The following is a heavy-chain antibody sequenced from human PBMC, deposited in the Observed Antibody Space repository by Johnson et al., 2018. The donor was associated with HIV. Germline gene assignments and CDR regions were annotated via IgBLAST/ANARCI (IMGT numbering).Heavy chain of an antibody. CDR3: AREERTTMIVAGGWAPHGAFDI. CDR1: GFTFDDYA. J-gene: IGHJ3*02. V-gene: IGHV3-20*04. D-gene: IGHD3-22*01. CDR2: INWNGGST. Sequence: VQLVESGGGVVQPGRSLRLSCAASGFTFDDYAMHWVRQAPGKGLEWVSGINWNGGSTGYADSVKGRFTISRDHAKNSLYLQMNSLRAEDTAFYYCAREERTTMIVAGGWAPHGAFDIWGQGTMVTVSS.